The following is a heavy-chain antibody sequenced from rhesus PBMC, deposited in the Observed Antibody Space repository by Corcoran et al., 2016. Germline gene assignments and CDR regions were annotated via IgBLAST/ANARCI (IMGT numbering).Heavy chain of an antibody. CDR2: SSGSRGIT. CDR3: ATHSGWFNY. D-gene: IGHD6-31*01. Sequence: QVQLQESGPGLVKPSETLSLTCAVSGGSISSSNWWSGIRQPPGKGLEGIGDSSGSRGITYYNPSLKSPVTISTDPAKNQFSLKLSSVTAADTAVYYCATHSGWFNYWGQGVLVTVSS. J-gene: IGHJ4*01. V-gene: IGHV4-65*01. CDR1: GGSISSSNW.